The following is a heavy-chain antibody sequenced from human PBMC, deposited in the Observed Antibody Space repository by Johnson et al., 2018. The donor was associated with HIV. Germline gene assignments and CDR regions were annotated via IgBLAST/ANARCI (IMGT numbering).Heavy chain of an antibody. CDR3: AKLAIDYSGAWYGLTFDI. D-gene: IGHD6-19*01. V-gene: IGHV3-53*01. Sequence: EVQLVESGGGLIQPGGSLRLSCAASGFNVSSNYMNWVRQAPGKGLEWVSVIYSGGSTYHADSVRGRFTISRDNSKNTLYLQMNSLKVEDSAVYYCAKLAIDYSGAWYGLTFDIWGQGTMVTVSS. J-gene: IGHJ3*02. CDR1: GFNVSSNY. CDR2: IYSGGST.